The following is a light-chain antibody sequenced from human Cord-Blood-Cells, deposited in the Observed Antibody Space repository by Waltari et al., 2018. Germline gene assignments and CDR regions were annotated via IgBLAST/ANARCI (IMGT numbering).Light chain of an antibody. CDR1: SGHSSYA. CDR2: LNSDGSH. V-gene: IGLV4-69*01. CDR3: QTWSTGIVV. J-gene: IGLJ2*01. Sequence: QLVLTQSPSASASLGASVKLTCTLSSGHSSYAIAWHQQQPEKGPRYLMKLNSDGSHSKGDGIPDRCSGSSSGAERYLTIASLQSEDEADYYCQTWSTGIVVFGGGTKLTVL.